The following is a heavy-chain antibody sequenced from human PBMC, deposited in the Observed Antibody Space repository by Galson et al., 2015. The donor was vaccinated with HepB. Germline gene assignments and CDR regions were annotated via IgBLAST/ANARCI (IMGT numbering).Heavy chain of an antibody. J-gene: IGHJ3*02. V-gene: IGHV5-10-1*01. CDR1: GYIFSTYW. CDR2: IDPSDSFT. CDR3: ARRILTGYYRSDAFDI. Sequence: QSGAEVKKPGESLRISCTGSGYIFSTYWISWVRQMPGKGLEWMGRIDPSDSFTSYSPSFQGHVTTSADKSISTAYLQWSSLKASDTAMYYCARRILTGYYRSDAFDIWGQGTMVTVSS. D-gene: IGHD3-9*01.